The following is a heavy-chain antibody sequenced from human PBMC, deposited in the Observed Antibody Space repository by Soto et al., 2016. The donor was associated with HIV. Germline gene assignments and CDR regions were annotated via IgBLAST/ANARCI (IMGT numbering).Heavy chain of an antibody. Sequence: EVQLVESGGGLVQPGGSLRLSCAASGFTFSSYWMHWVRQAPGKGLVWVSRINSDGSNTVYAASVKGRFNISRDNAKSTLYLQMNSLRAEDTAVYYCARGYNFGMDVWGQGTTVTVSS. CDR3: ARGYNFGMDV. J-gene: IGHJ6*02. CDR1: GFTFSSYW. V-gene: IGHV3-74*01. CDR2: INSDGSNT.